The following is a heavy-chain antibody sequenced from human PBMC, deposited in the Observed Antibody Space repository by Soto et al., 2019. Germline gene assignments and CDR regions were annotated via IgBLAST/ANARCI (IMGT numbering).Heavy chain of an antibody. D-gene: IGHD3-10*01. V-gene: IGHV3-23*01. J-gene: IGHJ5*02. CDR1: GFTLSIND. CDR2: ISGSDGRT. CDR3: AKYYYASGSNWFDP. Sequence: GGSLRLSCAASGFTLSINDMSWVRQVPGKGLEWVSSISGSDGRTYYADSVKGRFTISRDNSKNTLYLQMSSLRVVDTAVYYCAKYYYASGSNWFDPWGRGTLVTVSS.